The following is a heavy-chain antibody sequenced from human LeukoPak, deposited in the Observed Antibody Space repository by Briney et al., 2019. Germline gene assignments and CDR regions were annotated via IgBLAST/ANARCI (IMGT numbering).Heavy chain of an antibody. V-gene: IGHV4-59*01. CDR3: ARRHSGYEDYYFDY. Sequence: SETLSLTCSVSGISINNYYWNWIRQPPGKGLEWIGYIYNSGSANYNPSLKSRVTISVDTSKKQVSLELSSVTAADTAVYYCARRHSGYEDYYFDYWGQGTLVTVSS. D-gene: IGHD5-12*01. J-gene: IGHJ4*02. CDR1: GISINNYY. CDR2: IYNSGSA.